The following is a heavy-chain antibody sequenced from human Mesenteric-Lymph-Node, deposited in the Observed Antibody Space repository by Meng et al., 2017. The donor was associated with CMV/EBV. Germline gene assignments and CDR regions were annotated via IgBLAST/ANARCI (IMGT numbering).Heavy chain of an antibody. CDR2: FKTKTGNP. CDR1: GYTVTNYA. Sequence: KASGYTVTNYARKGGRRAPGQREGGMGGFKTKTGNPTYTQGCTGRFVFSLDTSVSTAYLQISNLKAEDTTVYYCARGFGVATIFYWSQGTLVTVSS. J-gene: IGHJ4*02. V-gene: IGHV7-4-1*02. D-gene: IGHD5-12*01. CDR3: ARGFGVATIFY.